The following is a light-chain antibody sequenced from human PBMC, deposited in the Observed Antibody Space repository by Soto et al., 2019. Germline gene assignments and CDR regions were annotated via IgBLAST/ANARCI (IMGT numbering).Light chain of an antibody. Sequence: QSALTQPRSVSGSPGQSVTISCTGASSDVSDYNFVSWYQQYAGKAPKVIIYGVDKRSSGVPDRFSGSKSGNTASLTISGLQTEDEAEYFCCSYAGSYTYVVFGGGTKLTVL. J-gene: IGLJ2*01. CDR2: GVD. CDR3: CSYAGSYTYVV. CDR1: SSDVSDYNF. V-gene: IGLV2-11*01.